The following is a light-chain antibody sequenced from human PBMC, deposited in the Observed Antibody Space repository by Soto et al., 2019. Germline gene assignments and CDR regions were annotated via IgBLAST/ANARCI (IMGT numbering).Light chain of an antibody. J-gene: IGKJ4*01. CDR1: QSVLYSFNNKSY. Sequence: IVMTQSPDSLSVSLGERATINCKSSQSVLYSFNNKSYLAWFQQKPGQPPNLLIYWASIRESGVPDRFSGSGSGTDFTLTISGLQAEDVAVYYCQKYYSSPFAFGGGTKVEIK. V-gene: IGKV4-1*01. CDR2: WAS. CDR3: QKYYSSPFA.